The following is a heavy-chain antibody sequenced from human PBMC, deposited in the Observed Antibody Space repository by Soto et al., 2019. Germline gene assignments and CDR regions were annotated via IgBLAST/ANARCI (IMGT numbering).Heavy chain of an antibody. Sequence: GASVKVSCKASGYTFTSYAMHWVRQAPGQRLEWMGWINAGNGNTKYSQKFQGRVTITRDTSASTAYMELSSLRSEDTAVYYCARVFLLQLAPDPTPLYYYYVMDVWGQGTTATVSS. J-gene: IGHJ6*02. D-gene: IGHD5-18*01. V-gene: IGHV1-3*01. CDR2: INAGNGNT. CDR3: ARVFLLQLAPDPTPLYYYYVMDV. CDR1: GYTFTSYA.